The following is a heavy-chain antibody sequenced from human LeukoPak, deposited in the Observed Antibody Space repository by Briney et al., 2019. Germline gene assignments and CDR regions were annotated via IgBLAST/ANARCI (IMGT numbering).Heavy chain of an antibody. D-gene: IGHD3-10*01. CDR2: ISSSGSTI. V-gene: IGHV3-48*03. Sequence: GGSLRLSCAASGFTFSSYEMNWVRQAPGKGLEWVSYISSSGSTIYYADSVKGRFTISRDNAKNSPYLQMNSLRAEDMAVYYCAREGVIRGIPFDYWGQGTLVTVSS. CDR1: GFTFSSYE. CDR3: AREGVIRGIPFDY. J-gene: IGHJ4*02.